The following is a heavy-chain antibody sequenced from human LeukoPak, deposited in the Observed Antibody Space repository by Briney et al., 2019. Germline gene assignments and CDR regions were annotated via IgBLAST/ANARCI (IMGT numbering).Heavy chain of an antibody. D-gene: IGHD6-13*01. Sequence: SLRLSCAASGFNFVDYAMHWVRQAPAKGLEWVSGISYNSGTIVYADSVKGRFTISRNNSKNKLYLQMNSLRAEDTAVYYCAKAKLVPDGFDYWGQGTLVTVSS. J-gene: IGHJ4*02. V-gene: IGHV3-9*01. CDR3: AKAKLVPDGFDY. CDR2: ISYNSGTI. CDR1: GFNFVDYA.